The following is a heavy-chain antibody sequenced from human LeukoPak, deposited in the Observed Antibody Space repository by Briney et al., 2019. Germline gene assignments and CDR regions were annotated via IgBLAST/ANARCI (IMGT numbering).Heavy chain of an antibody. CDR3: ARDLHYYVAMDV. Sequence: GGSLRLSCEASGFTFSAYAMTWVRQAPGKGLEWVSSIGSDNKSHYSESVKGRFAISRDNSKSIVFLQLNSLRAEDTALYYCARDLHYYVAMDVRGQGTTVYVSS. CDR1: GFTFSAYA. CDR2: IGSDNKS. V-gene: IGHV3-23*01. J-gene: IGHJ6*02. D-gene: IGHD3-10*02.